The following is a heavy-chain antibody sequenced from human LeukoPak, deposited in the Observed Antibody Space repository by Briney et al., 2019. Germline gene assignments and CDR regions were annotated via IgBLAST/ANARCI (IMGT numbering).Heavy chain of an antibody. CDR3: ARSYHSWNYYMDV. J-gene: IGHJ6*03. CDR2: INHSGST. CDR1: GGSFSGYY. D-gene: IGHD1-20*01. Sequence: SETLSLTCAVYGGSFSGYYWSWISQPPGKGLEWIGEINHSGSTNYNPSLKSRVTISVDTSKNQFSLKLSSVTAADTAVYYCARSYHSWNYYMDVWGKGTTVTVSS. V-gene: IGHV4-34*01.